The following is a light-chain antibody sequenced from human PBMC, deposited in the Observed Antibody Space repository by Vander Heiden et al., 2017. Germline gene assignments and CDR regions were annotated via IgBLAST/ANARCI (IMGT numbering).Light chain of an antibody. CDR1: ENVSRW. CDR2: DAS. J-gene: IGKJ1*01. V-gene: IGKV1-5*01. Sequence: DIQMTQSPSTLSASVGDRVTITCRDSENVSRWMAWYQQKPGKAPKLLVYDASSLQSGVPSRFRGSGSGTEFTLTISSLQPDDFATYYCQQYNSYWWTFGQGTQVEI. CDR3: QQYNSYWWT.